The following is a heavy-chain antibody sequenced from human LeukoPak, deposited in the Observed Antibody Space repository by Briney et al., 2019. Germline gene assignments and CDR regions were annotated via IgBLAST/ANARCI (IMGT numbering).Heavy chain of an antibody. CDR3: ARGTLVGAIYNWFDP. CDR2: IYYSGST. D-gene: IGHD1-26*01. Sequence: SETLSLTCTVSGGSISTYYWSWIRQPPGKGLEWIGYIYYSGSTNYNPSLKSRVTISVDTSKNQFSLKLSSVTAADTAVYYCARGTLVGAIYNWFDPWGQGTLVTLSS. CDR1: GGSISTYY. V-gene: IGHV4-59*01. J-gene: IGHJ5*02.